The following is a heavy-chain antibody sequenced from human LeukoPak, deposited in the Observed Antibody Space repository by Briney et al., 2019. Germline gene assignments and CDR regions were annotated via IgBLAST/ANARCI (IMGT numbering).Heavy chain of an antibody. CDR1: GGSFSGYY. CDR2: INHSGST. J-gene: IGHJ6*03. CDR3: ARSPPRVTGTTTNYYYYMDV. Sequence: SETLSLTCAVYGGSFSGYYWSWIRQPPGKGLEWIGEINHSGSTNYNPSLKSRVTISVDTSKNQFSLKLSSVTAADTAVYYCARSPPRVTGTTTNYYYYMDVWGKGTTVTVSS. V-gene: IGHV4-34*01. D-gene: IGHD1-7*01.